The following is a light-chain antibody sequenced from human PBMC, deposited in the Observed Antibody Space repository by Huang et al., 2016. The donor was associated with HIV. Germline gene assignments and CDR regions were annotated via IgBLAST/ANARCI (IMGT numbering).Light chain of an antibody. V-gene: IGKV3-20*01. CDR2: AAS. CDR1: QSVSSSY. Sequence: IVLTQSPGTLSLSPGERATLSCRASQSVSSSYLAWYQQNPGQPPRRLIYAASSRTTGIPDRVSGSGSGTDFTLTISRLEPEDFAVYFCQHYGTSLYTFGQGTKLEIK. J-gene: IGKJ2*01. CDR3: QHYGTSLYT.